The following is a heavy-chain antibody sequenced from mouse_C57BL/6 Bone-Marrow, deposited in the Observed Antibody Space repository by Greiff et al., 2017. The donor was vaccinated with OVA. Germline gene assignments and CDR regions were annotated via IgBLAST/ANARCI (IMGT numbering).Heavy chain of an antibody. D-gene: IGHD2-10*01. Sequence: VQLQQPGAELVKPGASVKLSCKASGYTFTSYWMHWVKQRPGQGLEWIGMIHPNSGSTNYNEKFKSKATLTVDKSSSTAYMQLSSLTSEDSAVYYCARSLLSYYFDYWGQGTTLTVSS. CDR2: IHPNSGST. V-gene: IGHV1-64*01. J-gene: IGHJ2*01. CDR1: GYTFTSYW. CDR3: ARSLLSYYFDY.